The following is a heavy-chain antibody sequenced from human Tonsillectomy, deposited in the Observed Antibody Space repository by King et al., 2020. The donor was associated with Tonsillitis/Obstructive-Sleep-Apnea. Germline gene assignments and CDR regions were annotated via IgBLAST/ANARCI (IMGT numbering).Heavy chain of an antibody. CDR2: IDPSDSYT. CDR3: ARSTGFRGYYYYYMDV. J-gene: IGHJ6*03. V-gene: IGHV5-10-1*01. D-gene: IGHD3-10*01. CDR1: GYSFTSYW. Sequence: QLVQSGAEVKKPGESLRISCKGSGYSFTSYWISWVRQMPGKGLEWMGRIDPSDSYTNYSPSFQGHVTISADKSISTAYLQWSSLKASDTAMYYCARSTGFRGYYYYYMDVWGKGTTVTVSS.